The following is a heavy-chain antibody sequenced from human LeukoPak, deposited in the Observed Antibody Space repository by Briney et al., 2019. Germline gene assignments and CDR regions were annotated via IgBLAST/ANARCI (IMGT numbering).Heavy chain of an antibody. Sequence: GGSLRLSCAASGNYWMHWVRQAPGKGLVWVSHINSDGSWTSYADSVKGRFTISKDNAKNTLYLQMNSLRAEDTAVYYCARLNWNYLYYYYGMDVWGQGTTVTVSS. D-gene: IGHD1-7*01. CDR2: INSDGSWT. CDR1: GNYW. CDR3: ARLNWNYLYYYYGMDV. V-gene: IGHV3-74*01. J-gene: IGHJ6*02.